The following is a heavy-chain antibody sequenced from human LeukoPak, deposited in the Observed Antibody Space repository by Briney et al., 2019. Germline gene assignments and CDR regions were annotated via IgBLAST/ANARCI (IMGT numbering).Heavy chain of an antibody. CDR2: ISYDGSNK. D-gene: IGHD5-24*01. Sequence: GGSLRLSCAASGFTFDDYAMHWVRQAPGKGLEWVAVISYDGSNKYYADSVKGRFTISRDNSKNTLYLQMNSLRAEDTAVYYCAKDLRSDGYSSGFDYWGQGTLVTVSS. V-gene: IGHV3-30*18. CDR1: GFTFDDYA. CDR3: AKDLRSDGYSSGFDY. J-gene: IGHJ4*02.